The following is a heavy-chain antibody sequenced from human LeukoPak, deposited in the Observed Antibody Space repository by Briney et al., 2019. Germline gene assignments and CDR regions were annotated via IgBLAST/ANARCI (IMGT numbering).Heavy chain of an antibody. V-gene: IGHV4-61*02. D-gene: IGHD2-15*01. Sequence: SETLSLTCTVSGGSISSGGYYWSWIRQHPGKGLEWIGRIYTSGSTNYNPSLKSRVTMSVDTSKNQFSLKLSSVTAADTAVYYCARVGDCSGGSCFVDYWGQGTLVTVSS. J-gene: IGHJ4*02. CDR1: GGSISSGGYY. CDR2: IYTSGST. CDR3: ARVGDCSGGSCFVDY.